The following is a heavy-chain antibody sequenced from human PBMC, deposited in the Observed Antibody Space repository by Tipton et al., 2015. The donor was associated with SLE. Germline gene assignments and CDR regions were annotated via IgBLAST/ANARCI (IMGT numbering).Heavy chain of an antibody. J-gene: IGHJ2*01. D-gene: IGHD1-14*01. CDR3: ARSHRDYWYYDL. V-gene: IGHV3-33*01. CDR2: IWYDGSNK. CDR1: GFTFSSYG. Sequence: SLRLSCAASGFTFSSYGMHWVRQAPGKGLEWVAVIWYDGSNKYYADSVKGRFTISRDNSKNTLYLQMNSLRAEDTAVYYCARSHRDYWYYDLWGRGTLVTVSS.